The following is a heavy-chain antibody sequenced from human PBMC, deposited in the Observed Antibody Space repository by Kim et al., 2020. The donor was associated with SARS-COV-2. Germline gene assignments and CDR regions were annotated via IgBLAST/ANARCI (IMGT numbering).Heavy chain of an antibody. Sequence: GGSLRLSCAASGFTFSNYPMSWVRQAPGKGLEWVSAISGSGGSTYYADSVKGRFTISRDNSKNTLYLQMNSLRAEDTAVYYCAKGVVVKASYYYGMDVWGQGTTVTVSS. CDR3: AKGVVVKASYYYGMDV. D-gene: IGHD2-15*01. CDR1: GFTFSNYP. V-gene: IGHV3-23*01. CDR2: ISGSGGST. J-gene: IGHJ6*02.